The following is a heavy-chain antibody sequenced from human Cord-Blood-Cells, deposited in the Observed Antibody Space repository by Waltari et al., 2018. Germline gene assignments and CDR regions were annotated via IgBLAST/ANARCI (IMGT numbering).Heavy chain of an antibody. D-gene: IGHD3-3*01. CDR3: ARGRIFGVVIEGWFDP. Sequence: QLQLQESGPGLVKPSETLSLPCTVSGGSIRSSSYYWGWTRHPPGKGLEWIGSIYYSGCTYYNPSLKSRVTISVDTSKNQFSLKLSSVTAADTAVYYCARGRIFGVVIEGWFDPWGQVTLVTVSS. CDR1: GGSIRSSSYY. V-gene: IGHV4-39*01. J-gene: IGHJ5*02. CDR2: IYYSGCT.